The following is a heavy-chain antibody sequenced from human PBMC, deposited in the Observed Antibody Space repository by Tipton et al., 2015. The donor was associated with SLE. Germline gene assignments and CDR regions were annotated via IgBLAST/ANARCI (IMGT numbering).Heavy chain of an antibody. V-gene: IGHV1-69*13. CDR3: ARGRLRRGYQRDFDY. D-gene: IGHD5-18*01. CDR1: GYTFTSYG. Sequence: QSGAEVKKPGASVKVSCKASGYTFTSYGISWVRQAPGQGLEWMGRIIPIFGTANYAQKFQGRVTITADESTSTAYMELSSLRSEDTAVYYCARGRLRRGYQRDFDYWGQGTLVTVSS. CDR2: IIPIFGTA. J-gene: IGHJ4*02.